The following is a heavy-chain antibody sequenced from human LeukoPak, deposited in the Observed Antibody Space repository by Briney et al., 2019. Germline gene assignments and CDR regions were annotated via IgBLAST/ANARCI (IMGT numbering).Heavy chain of an antibody. CDR2: ISYTGTT. D-gene: IGHD3-10*01. V-gene: IGHV4-39*01. CDR3: ARSRVRYSSGIYYPTTVDY. Sequence: SETLSLTCTVSGGSLSSSAYHWGWIRQPPGKGLEWIGSISYTGTTYYTPSLKSRVTISVDTSKNQFSLKLSSVTAADTAVYYCARSRVRYSSGIYYPTTVDYWGQGTLVTVSS. J-gene: IGHJ4*02. CDR1: GGSLSSSAYH.